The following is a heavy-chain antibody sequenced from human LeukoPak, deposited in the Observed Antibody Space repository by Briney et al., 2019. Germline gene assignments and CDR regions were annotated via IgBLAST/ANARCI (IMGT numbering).Heavy chain of an antibody. V-gene: IGHV4-4*07. D-gene: IGHD3-10*01. CDR3: VRDTGYYFGSGNYLYYFDY. CDR1: GGSISSYY. CDR2: MYTSGST. Sequence: PSETLSLTCTAFGGSISSYYWSWIRQPAGKGLEWIGRMYTSGSTNYNPSLKSRVTMSVDTSKNQFSPKLSSVTAADTAVYYCVRDTGYYFGSGNYLYYFDYWGQGTLVTVSS. J-gene: IGHJ4*02.